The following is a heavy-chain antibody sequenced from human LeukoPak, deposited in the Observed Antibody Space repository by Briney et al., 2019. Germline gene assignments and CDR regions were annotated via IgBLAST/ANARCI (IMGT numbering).Heavy chain of an antibody. CDR1: GFTFNDYA. CDR2: ISRNSGLI. V-gene: IGHV3-9*01. J-gene: IGHJ3*02. D-gene: IGHD3-16*01. Sequence: PGRSLRLSCAASGFTFNDYAMHWVRQAPGKGLEWVSSISRNSGLIYYADSVKGRFTISRDNSKNSLYLQMNSLRAEDRALYYCTKAFGEWWGAFDIWGQGTMVTVFS. CDR3: TKAFGEWWGAFDI.